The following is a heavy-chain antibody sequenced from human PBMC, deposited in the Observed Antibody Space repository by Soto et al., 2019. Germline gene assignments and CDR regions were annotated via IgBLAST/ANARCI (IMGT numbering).Heavy chain of an antibody. D-gene: IGHD4-17*01. CDR1: GYSFTTSG. Sequence: ASVKVSCKASGYSFTTSGITWVRQAPGQGLEWMGWISTYNGNTNYAQKLQDRVTLTTDTSTSTAYMELRSLRSDDTAVYYCARRPYGDYDYWGQGTLVPVCS. CDR2: ISTYNGNT. V-gene: IGHV1-18*01. CDR3: ARRPYGDYDY. J-gene: IGHJ4*02.